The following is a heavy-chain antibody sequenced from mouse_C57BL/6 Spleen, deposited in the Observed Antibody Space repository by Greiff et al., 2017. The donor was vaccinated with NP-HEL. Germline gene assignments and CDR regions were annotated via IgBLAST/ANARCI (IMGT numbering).Heavy chain of an antibody. V-gene: IGHV14-4*01. D-gene: IGHD4-1*01. CDR2: IDPENGDT. CDR1: GFNIKDDY. J-gene: IGHJ4*01. Sequence: EVKLMESGAELVRPGASVKLSCTASGFNIKDDYMHWVKQRPEQGLEWIGWIDPENGDTEYASKFQGKATITADTSSNTAYLQLSSLTSEDTAVYYCTLTGTDYAMDYWGQGTSVTVSS. CDR3: TLTGTDYAMDY.